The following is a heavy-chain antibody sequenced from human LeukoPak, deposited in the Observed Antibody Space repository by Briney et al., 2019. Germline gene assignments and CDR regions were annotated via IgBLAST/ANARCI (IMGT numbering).Heavy chain of an antibody. V-gene: IGHV3-48*04. Sequence: GGSLRLSCAASEFTFSSYSMNWVRQAPGKGLEWVSYITNSGNSKSYADSVKGRFTISRDNAKNSLYLQMNSLRAEDTAVYYCARGTLHSSGVAFDIWGQGTMVTVSS. CDR1: EFTFSSYS. J-gene: IGHJ3*02. CDR2: ITNSGNSK. CDR3: ARGTLHSSGVAFDI. D-gene: IGHD6-19*01.